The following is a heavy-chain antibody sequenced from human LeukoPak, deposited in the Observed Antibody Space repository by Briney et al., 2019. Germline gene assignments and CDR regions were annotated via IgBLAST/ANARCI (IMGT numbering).Heavy chain of an antibody. D-gene: IGHD6-13*01. CDR3: ARDRSSWSASYWFDP. CDR1: GGSISSYY. CDR2: IYYSGST. Sequence: SETLPLTCTGSGGSISSYYWSWIRQPPGKGLEWIGYIYYSGSTNYNPSLKSRVTISVDTSKNQFSLKLSSVTAADTAVYYCARDRSSWSASYWFDPWGQGTLVTVSS. V-gene: IGHV4-59*01. J-gene: IGHJ5*02.